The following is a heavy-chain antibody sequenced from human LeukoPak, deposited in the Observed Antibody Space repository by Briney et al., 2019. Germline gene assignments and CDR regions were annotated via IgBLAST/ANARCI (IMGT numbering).Heavy chain of an antibody. CDR1: GYTFTGYY. CDR3: ARVTYGSGSYRLFDY. CDR2: INPNSGGT. J-gene: IGHJ4*02. V-gene: IGHV1-2*02. D-gene: IGHD3-10*01. Sequence: ASVKVSCKSSGYTFTGYYMHWVRPAPGQGREWVGWINPNSGGTNYAQQFQARVTKTSDTSISTAYMELSRLRFDDPAVYYCARVTYGSGSYRLFDYWGQGTLVTVSS.